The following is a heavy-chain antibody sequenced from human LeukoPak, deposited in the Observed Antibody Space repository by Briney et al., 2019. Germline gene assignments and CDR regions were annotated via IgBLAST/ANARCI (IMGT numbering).Heavy chain of an antibody. J-gene: IGHJ2*01. CDR3: ATYPRHSSSSYWYFDL. CDR1: GYTLTELS. Sequence: GASVKVSCKVSGYTLTELSMHWVRQAPGKGLEWMGGFDPEDGETIYAQKFQGRVTMTEDTSTDTAYMELSSLRSEDTAVYYCATYPRHSSSSYWYFDLWGRGTLVTVSS. V-gene: IGHV1-24*01. D-gene: IGHD6-13*01. CDR2: FDPEDGET.